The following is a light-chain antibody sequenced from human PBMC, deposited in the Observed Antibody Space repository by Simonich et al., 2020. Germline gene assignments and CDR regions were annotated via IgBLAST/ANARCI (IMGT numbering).Light chain of an antibody. J-gene: IGLJ3*02. Sequence: QSALTQPASVSGSPGQSITISCTGTSIDVGSYNLVSWYQQHPGKAPKLMIYEASKRPSGVSNRVSGSKSCNTASLTISGLQAEDEADYYCCSYAGSSTWVFGGGTKLTVL. V-gene: IGLV2-23*01. CDR2: EAS. CDR1: SIDVGSYNL. CDR3: CSYAGSSTWV.